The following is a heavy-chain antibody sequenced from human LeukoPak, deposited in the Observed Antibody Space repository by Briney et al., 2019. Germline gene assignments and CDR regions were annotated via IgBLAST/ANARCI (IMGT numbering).Heavy chain of an antibody. CDR3: ARDMDSSGQGVDP. D-gene: IGHD3-22*01. CDR1: GYTFTGYY. J-gene: IGHJ5*02. Sequence: ASVKVSCKASGYTFTGYYMHWVRQAPGQGLEWMEWIDPNSGGTNYAQKFQGRVTMTRDTSISTAYMELSRLRSDDTAVYYCARDMDSSGQGVDPWGQGTLVTVSS. V-gene: IGHV1-2*02. CDR2: IDPNSGGT.